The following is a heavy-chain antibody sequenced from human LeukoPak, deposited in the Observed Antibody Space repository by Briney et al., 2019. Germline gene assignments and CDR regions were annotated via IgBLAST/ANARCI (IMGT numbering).Heavy chain of an antibody. D-gene: IGHD2-21*01. V-gene: IGHV3-66*01. CDR3: ARGGVVPAEYFQH. J-gene: IGHJ1*01. Sequence: GGSLRLSCAASGFTVSSNYMSWVRQAPGKGLEWVSLIYSGGSTYYTDSVKGRFTISRDNAKNSLYLQMNSLRAEDTAVYYCARGGVVPAEYFQHWGQGTLVTVSS. CDR1: GFTVSSNY. CDR2: IYSGGST.